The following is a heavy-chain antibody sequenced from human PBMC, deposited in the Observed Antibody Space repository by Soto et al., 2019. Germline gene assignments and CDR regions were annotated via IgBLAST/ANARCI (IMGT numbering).Heavy chain of an antibody. Sequence: PGGSLRLSCAASGFTFNIYAMTWVRHAPGKGLEWVSTTGATGRTTYYADSVKGRFTVSRDNSKNTLDLQMSNLRAEDTAVYYCATVHNTSRSFDYWGQGTLVTVS. D-gene: IGHD1-20*01. CDR2: TGATGRTT. V-gene: IGHV3-23*01. CDR1: GFTFNIYA. J-gene: IGHJ4*02. CDR3: ATVHNTSRSFDY.